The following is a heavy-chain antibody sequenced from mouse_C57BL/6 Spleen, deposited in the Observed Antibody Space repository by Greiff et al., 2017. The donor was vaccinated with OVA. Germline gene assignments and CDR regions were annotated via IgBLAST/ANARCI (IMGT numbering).Heavy chain of an antibody. CDR2: IRNKANGYTT. CDR1: GFTFTDYY. CDR3: ARGGNILAMDY. V-gene: IGHV7-3*01. Sequence: EVHLVESGGGLVQPGGSLSLSCAASGFTFTDYYMSWVRQPPGKALEWLGFIRNKANGYTTEYSASVKGRFTISRDNSQSILYLQMNALRAEDSATYYCARGGNILAMDYWGQGTSVTVSS. J-gene: IGHJ4*01. D-gene: IGHD2-1*01.